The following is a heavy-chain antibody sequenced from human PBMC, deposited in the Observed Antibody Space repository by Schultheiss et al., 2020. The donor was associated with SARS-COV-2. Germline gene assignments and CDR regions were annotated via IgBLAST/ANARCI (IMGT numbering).Heavy chain of an antibody. J-gene: IGHJ4*02. V-gene: IGHV3-23*01. D-gene: IGHD6-13*01. CDR2: ISGSGGTT. CDR1: GFTFSSYA. CDR3: AKDEARAAAGALDY. Sequence: GGSLRLSCAASGFTFSSYAMSWVRQAPGKGLEWVSAISGSGGTTYYADSVKGRFTISRDSSGNTLYLQMNGLRAEDTAVYYCAKDEARAAAGALDYWGQGTLVTVSS.